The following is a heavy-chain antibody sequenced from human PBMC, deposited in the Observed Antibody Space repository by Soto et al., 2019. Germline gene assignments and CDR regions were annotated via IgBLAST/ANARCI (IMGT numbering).Heavy chain of an antibody. CDR2: MSYSGTT. Sequence: TLSLTCTVSGVSIASDDHYWSWIRQHPGKGLEWIGYMSYSGTTYYNPPLRSRVTISVDTSKSQFSLKLSSVTAADTAVYYCASRKSSPYFDYWGQGTLVTVSS. V-gene: IGHV4-31*03. J-gene: IGHJ4*02. CDR1: GVSIASDDHY. D-gene: IGHD3-10*01. CDR3: ASRKSSPYFDY.